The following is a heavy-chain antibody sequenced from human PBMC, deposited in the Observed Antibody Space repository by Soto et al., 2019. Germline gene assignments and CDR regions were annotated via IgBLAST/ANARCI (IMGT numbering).Heavy chain of an antibody. V-gene: IGHV1-58*01. Sequence: SVKVSCKASGFTFTSSAVQWVRQARGQRLEWIGWIVVGSGNTNYAQKFQERVTITRDMSTSTAYMELRSLRSDDTAVYYCASSPRQWLDFQYWGQGTLVTVSS. J-gene: IGHJ4*02. CDR1: GFTFTSSA. CDR2: IVVGSGNT. CDR3: ASSPRQWLDFQY. D-gene: IGHD6-19*01.